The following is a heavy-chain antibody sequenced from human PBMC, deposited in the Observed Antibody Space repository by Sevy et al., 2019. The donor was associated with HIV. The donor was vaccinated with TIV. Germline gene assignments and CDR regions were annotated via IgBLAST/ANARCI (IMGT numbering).Heavy chain of an antibody. CDR3: ARGGVTLYYYYGLDV. CDR2: MNPNSDNT. V-gene: IGHV1-8*03. CDR1: GYTFTSYD. D-gene: IGHD2-21*02. J-gene: IGHJ6*02. Sequence: ASVKVSCKASGYTFTSYDINWQRQATGRGLEWMGWMNPNSDNTGYAQKFQGRVTFTRNTSISTAYMELSSLRSADTAEYYCARGGVTLYYYYGLDVWGQGTTVTVSS.